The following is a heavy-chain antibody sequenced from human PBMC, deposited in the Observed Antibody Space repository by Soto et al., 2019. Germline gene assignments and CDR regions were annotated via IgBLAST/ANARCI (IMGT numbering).Heavy chain of an antibody. CDR1: GYTFTAFD. CDR3: ARDKPDY. J-gene: IGHJ4*02. V-gene: IGHV1-3*04. Sequence: GASVKVSCKASGYTFTAFDMHWVRQAPGQXLEXXGXXXXXNXXTKYSQKFQGRVTITRDTSATTAYMELRSLRSEDTAVYYCARDKPDYWGQGTLVTVSS. CDR2: XXXXNXXT.